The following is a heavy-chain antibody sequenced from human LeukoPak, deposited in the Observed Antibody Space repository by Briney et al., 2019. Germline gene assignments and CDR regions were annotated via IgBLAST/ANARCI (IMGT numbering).Heavy chain of an antibody. CDR2: IHHSGSS. V-gene: IGHV4-61*05. J-gene: IGHJ3*02. CDR1: GGSISSSSYY. CDR3: ARPNGLYSFKGAFDI. Sequence: PSETLSLTCTVSGGSISSSSYYWGWIRQPPGKGLEWIGYIHHSGSSNYNPSLKSRVTISLDTSKNQFSLRLSSVTAADTAVYYCARPNGLYSFKGAFDIWGQGTMVTVSS. D-gene: IGHD2-8*01.